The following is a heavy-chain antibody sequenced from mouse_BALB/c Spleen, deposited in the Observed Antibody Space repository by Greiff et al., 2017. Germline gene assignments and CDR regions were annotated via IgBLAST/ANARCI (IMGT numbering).Heavy chain of an antibody. D-gene: IGHD1-1*01. CDR1: GFSLTGYG. V-gene: IGHV2-6-7*01. CDR3: ARGYGSSPHWYFDV. Sequence: VQLQESGPGLVAPSQSLSITCTVSGFSLTGYGVNWVRQPPGKGLEWLGMIWGDGSTDYNSALKSRLSISKDNSKSQVFLKMNSLQTDDTARYYCARGYGSSPHWYFDVWGAGTTVTVSS. J-gene: IGHJ1*01. CDR2: IWGDGST.